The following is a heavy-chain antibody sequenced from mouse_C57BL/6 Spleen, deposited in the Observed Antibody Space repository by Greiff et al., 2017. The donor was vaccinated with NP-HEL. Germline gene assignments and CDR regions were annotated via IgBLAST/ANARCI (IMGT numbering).Heavy chain of an antibody. CDR2: ISYDGSN. CDR1: GYSITSGYY. J-gene: IGHJ4*01. Sequence: ESGPGLVKPSQSLSLTCSVTGYSITSGYYWNWIRQFPGNKLEWMGYISYDGSNNYNPSLKNRISITRDTSKNQFFLKLNSVTTEDTATYYCARCYYYGSYAMDYWGQGTSVTVSS. CDR3: ARCYYYGSYAMDY. D-gene: IGHD1-1*01. V-gene: IGHV3-6*01.